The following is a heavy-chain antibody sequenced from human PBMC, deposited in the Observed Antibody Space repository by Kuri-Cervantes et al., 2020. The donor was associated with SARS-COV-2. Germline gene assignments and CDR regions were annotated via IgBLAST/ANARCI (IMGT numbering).Heavy chain of an antibody. CDR1: GYTFTGYY. CDR3: TSGRSSSYDFDN. V-gene: IGHV1-2*02. D-gene: IGHD6-6*01. CDR2: INPNSGGT. Sequence: VSVKVSCKASGYTFTGYYMHWVRQAPGQGLEWMGWINPNSGGTNYAQKFQGRVTMTRDSSISTAYMELSSLRFADRAVYYCTSGRSSSYDFDNWAQGTLVTVSS. J-gene: IGHJ4*02.